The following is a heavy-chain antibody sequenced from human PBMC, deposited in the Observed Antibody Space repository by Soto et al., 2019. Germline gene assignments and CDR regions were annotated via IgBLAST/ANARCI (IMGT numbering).Heavy chain of an antibody. V-gene: IGHV3-23*01. Sequence: EVQLLESGGGVGQPGGSLRLSCSASGFSFSGYAMSWVRQSAGKGLEWVSAVSGSGATTFYADSVRGRFTISRDNSNNSGYLQVIELRGEDTVVYYCAKNSKGYSGSYFDHWGEGMPVTVCS. CDR2: VSGSGATT. CDR1: GFSFSGYA. CDR3: AKNSKGYSGSYFDH. J-gene: IGHJ4*02. D-gene: IGHD5-12*01.